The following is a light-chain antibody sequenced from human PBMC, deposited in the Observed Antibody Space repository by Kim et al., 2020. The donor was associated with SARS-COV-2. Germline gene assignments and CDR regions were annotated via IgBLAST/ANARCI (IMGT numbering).Light chain of an antibody. CDR2: YDS. J-gene: IGLJ3*02. Sequence: SYELTQPPSVSVAPGKTARITCGGNNIGSKSVHWYQQKPGQAPVLVIYYDSDRPSGIPERFSGSNSGNTATLTISRVEAGDEADYYCQVWDSSSDQVFGGGTKPTVL. CDR3: QVWDSSSDQV. CDR1: NIGSKS. V-gene: IGLV3-21*04.